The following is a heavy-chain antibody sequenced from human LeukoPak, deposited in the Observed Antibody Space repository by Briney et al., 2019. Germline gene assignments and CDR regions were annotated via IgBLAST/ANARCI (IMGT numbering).Heavy chain of an antibody. CDR2: IYPGDSDT. CDR3: ARHSRGYCSGGSCYHADY. V-gene: IGHV5-51*01. CDR1: GYSFTSYW. D-gene: IGHD2-15*01. Sequence: PGESLKISCKGSGYSFTSYWIGWVRQMPGKGLEWMGVIYPGDSDTRYSPSFQGQVTISVDESISTAYLQWSSLKASDTAIYYCARHSRGYCSGGSCYHADYWGQGTLVSVSS. J-gene: IGHJ4*02.